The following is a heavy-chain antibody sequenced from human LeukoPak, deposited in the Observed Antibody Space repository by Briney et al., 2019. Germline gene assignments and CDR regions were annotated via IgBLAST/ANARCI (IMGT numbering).Heavy chain of an antibody. J-gene: IGHJ4*02. D-gene: IGHD3-10*01. CDR1: GFTISSNY. CDR2: IYIGGST. CDR3: ARAKPKNMVRGLIMRRESRYYFDY. V-gene: IGHV3-53*01. Sequence: GGSLRLSCAASGFTISSNYMSWVRQAPGKGLEWVSVIYIGGSTYYADSLKGRFTISRDNSKSTLYIQMNSLRAEDTAVYYCARAKPKNMVRGLIMRRESRYYFDYWGQGTLVTVSS.